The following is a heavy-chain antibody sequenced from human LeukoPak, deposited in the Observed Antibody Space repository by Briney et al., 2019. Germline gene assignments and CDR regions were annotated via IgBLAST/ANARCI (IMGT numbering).Heavy chain of an antibody. Sequence: PSETLSLTCTVSGGSISSYYWSWIRQPPGKGLEWIGYIYYSGSTNYNPSLKSRVTISVDTSKNQFSLKLSSVTAADTAVYYCARERYYYDSSGYSLSYYYYGMDAWGQGTTVTASS. D-gene: IGHD3-22*01. CDR1: GGSISSYY. CDR2: IYYSGST. J-gene: IGHJ6*02. CDR3: ARERYYYDSSGYSLSYYYYGMDA. V-gene: IGHV4-59*01.